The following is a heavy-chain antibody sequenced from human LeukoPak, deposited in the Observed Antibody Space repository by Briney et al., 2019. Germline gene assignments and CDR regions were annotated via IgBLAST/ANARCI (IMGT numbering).Heavy chain of an antibody. Sequence: ASVKVSCKASGYTFTSYGISWVRQAPGQGLEWMGWISAYNGNTNYAQKLQGRVTMTTDTSTSTAYMELRGLRSDDTAVYYCAGGELLLSDLTFLDLEIDYWGQGTLVTVSS. CDR1: GYTFTSYG. V-gene: IGHV1-18*01. CDR2: ISAYNGNT. D-gene: IGHD1-26*01. J-gene: IGHJ4*02. CDR3: AGGELLLSDLTFLDLEIDY.